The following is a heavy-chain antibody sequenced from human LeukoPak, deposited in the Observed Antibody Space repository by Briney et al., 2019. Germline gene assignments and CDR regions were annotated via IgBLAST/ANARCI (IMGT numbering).Heavy chain of an antibody. CDR3: ARDEKYYYDSSGYYLFDY. J-gene: IGHJ4*02. V-gene: IGHV3-7*01. CDR2: IKQDGSEK. D-gene: IGHD3-22*01. CDR1: GFTFSSYW. Sequence: GGSLRLSCAASGFTFSSYWMSWVRQAPGKGLEWVANIKQDGSEKYYVDSVKGRFTISRDNAKNSLYLQMNSLRAEDTAVYYCARDEKYYYDSSGYYLFDYWGQGTLVTVSS.